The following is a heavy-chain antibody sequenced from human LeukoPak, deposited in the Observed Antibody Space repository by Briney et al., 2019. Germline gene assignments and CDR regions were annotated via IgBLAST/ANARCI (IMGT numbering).Heavy chain of an antibody. D-gene: IGHD6-19*01. J-gene: IGHJ3*02. Sequence: ASVKVSCKASGYTFTGYYMHWVRQAPGQGLEWMGWINPHSGGTNYAQKFQGRVTMTRDTSISTAYMELSRLRSDDTAVYYCAAYSSGWQGDAFDIWGQGTMVTVSS. CDR2: INPHSGGT. V-gene: IGHV1-2*02. CDR3: AAYSSGWQGDAFDI. CDR1: GYTFTGYY.